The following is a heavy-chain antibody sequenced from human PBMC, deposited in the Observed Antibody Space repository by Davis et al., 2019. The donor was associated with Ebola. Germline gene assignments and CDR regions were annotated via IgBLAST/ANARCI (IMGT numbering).Heavy chain of an antibody. V-gene: IGHV4-39*01. J-gene: IGHJ4*02. Sequence: SETLSLTCTVSGGSISSSSYYWGWIRQPPGKGLEWIGSIYYSGSTYYNPSLKSRVTISVDTSKNHSSLNLSSVTAADTAVYYCGGGILWISWGQGTLVTVSS. CDR2: IYYSGST. D-gene: IGHD2-21*01. CDR1: GGSISSSSYY. CDR3: GGGILWIS.